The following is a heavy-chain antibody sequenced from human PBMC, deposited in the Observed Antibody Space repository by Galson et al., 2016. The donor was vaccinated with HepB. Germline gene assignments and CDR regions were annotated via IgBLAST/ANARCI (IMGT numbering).Heavy chain of an antibody. D-gene: IGHD2-15*01. Sequence: QSGAEVKKPGESLKISCKGSGYIFNNFWVAWVRQMPGKGLEWMGIIYPGDSHSRYSPSLQGQVTNSADKSINTAYLQWSSLTASDTAVYYCARTHSGGTDYYYYAMDVWGQGTTVTVSS. J-gene: IGHJ6*02. V-gene: IGHV5-51*01. CDR3: ARTHSGGTDYYYYAMDV. CDR2: IYPGDSHS. CDR1: GYIFNNFW.